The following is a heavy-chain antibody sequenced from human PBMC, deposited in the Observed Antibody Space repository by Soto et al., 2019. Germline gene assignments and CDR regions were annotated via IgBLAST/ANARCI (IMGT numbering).Heavy chain of an antibody. CDR1: GYSFTSYW. Sequence: GESLKISCKGSGYSFTSYWIGWVRQMPGKGLEWMGIIYPGDSDTRYSPSFQGQVTISADKSISTAYLQWSSLKASGTAMYYCARGAYYDSSGYLGASDYGMDVWGQGTTVTV. V-gene: IGHV5-51*01. CDR3: ARGAYYDSSGYLGASDYGMDV. CDR2: IYPGDSDT. J-gene: IGHJ6*02. D-gene: IGHD3-22*01.